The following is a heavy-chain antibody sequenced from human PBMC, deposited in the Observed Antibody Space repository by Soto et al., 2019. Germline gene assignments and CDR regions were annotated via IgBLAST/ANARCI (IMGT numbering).Heavy chain of an antibody. J-gene: IGHJ4*02. CDR2: ISISSSYI. D-gene: IGHD4-4*01. CDR1: GFTFSSYS. CDR3: AREDYSNFDY. V-gene: IGHV3-21*01. Sequence: PGGSLRLSCAASGFTFSSYSMNWVRQAPGKGLEWASSISISSSYIYSADSVKGRFTISRDNAKNSLYLQMNSLRAEDTAVYYCAREDYSNFDYWGQGTLVTVSS.